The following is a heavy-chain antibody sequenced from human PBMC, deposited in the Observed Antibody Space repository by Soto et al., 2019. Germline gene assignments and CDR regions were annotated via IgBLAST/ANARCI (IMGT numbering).Heavy chain of an antibody. Sequence: ASVKVSCKASGYTFTNNYMHWVRQAPGQGLEWMGIINPSGGTTSYAQKFQGRVTMTRDTSTSTVYMELSSLGSEDTAVYYCGRDGAGMDVWGQGTTVTVSS. J-gene: IGHJ6*02. CDR1: GYTFTNNY. D-gene: IGHD2-15*01. CDR2: INPSGGTT. CDR3: GRDGAGMDV. V-gene: IGHV1-46*03.